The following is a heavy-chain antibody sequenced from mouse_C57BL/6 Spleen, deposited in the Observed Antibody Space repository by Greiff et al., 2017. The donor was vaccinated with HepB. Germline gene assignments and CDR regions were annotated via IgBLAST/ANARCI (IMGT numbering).Heavy chain of an antibody. CDR1: GFSLTSYG. Sequence: VQLKESGPGLVQPSQSLSITCTVSGFSLTSYGVHWVRQSPGKGLEWLGVIWSGGSTDYNAAFISRLSISKDNSKSQVFFKMNSLQADDTAIYYCARGYYGSSFSWFAYWGQGTLVTVSA. CDR3: ARGYYGSSFSWFAY. D-gene: IGHD1-1*01. J-gene: IGHJ3*01. V-gene: IGHV2-2*01. CDR2: IWSGGST.